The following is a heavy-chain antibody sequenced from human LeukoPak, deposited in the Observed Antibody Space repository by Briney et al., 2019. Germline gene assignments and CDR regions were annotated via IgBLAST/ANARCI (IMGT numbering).Heavy chain of an antibody. CDR3: ARELDIAAAGTGFDY. D-gene: IGHD6-13*01. CDR2: ISNSAGST. CDR1: GFTFSSYA. V-gene: IGHV3-23*01. Sequence: GGSLRLSCAASGFTFSSYAMSWVRQAPGKGLEWVSVISNSAGSTFYADSVKGRFTISRDNSKNTLYLQMNSLRAEDTAVYYCARELDIAAAGTGFDYWGQGTLVTVSS. J-gene: IGHJ4*02.